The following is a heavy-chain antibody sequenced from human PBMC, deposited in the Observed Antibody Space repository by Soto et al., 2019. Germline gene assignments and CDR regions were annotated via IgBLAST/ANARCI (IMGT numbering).Heavy chain of an antibody. D-gene: IGHD2-2*01. V-gene: IGHV4-61*01. J-gene: IGHJ6*02. Sequence: PSETLSLTCTVSGGSVSSGSYYWSWIRQPPGKGLEWIGYIYYSGSTNYNPSLKSRVTISVDTSKNQFSLKLSSVTAADTAVYYCARVRYCISTSCRENYYYGMDVWGQGTTVT. CDR2: IYYSGST. CDR1: GGSVSSGSYY. CDR3: ARVRYCISTSCRENYYYGMDV.